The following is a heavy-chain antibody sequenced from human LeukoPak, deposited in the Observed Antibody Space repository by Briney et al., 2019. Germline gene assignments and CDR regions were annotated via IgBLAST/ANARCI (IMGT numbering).Heavy chain of an antibody. D-gene: IGHD3-22*01. V-gene: IGHV4-30-2*01. Sequence: SQTLSLTCTVSGGSINSGDNYWSWIRQPPGKGLEWIGYIYYSGSTYYNPSLKSRVTISVDRSENQFSLKLSSVTAADTAVYYCARSYDSSGSGFDYWGQGTLVTVSS. CDR2: IYYSGST. CDR1: GGSINSGDNY. CDR3: ARSYDSSGSGFDY. J-gene: IGHJ4*02.